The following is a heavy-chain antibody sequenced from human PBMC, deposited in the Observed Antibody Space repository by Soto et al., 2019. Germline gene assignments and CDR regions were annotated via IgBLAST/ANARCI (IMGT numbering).Heavy chain of an antibody. Sequence: EVQLVESGGGLIQPGGSLRLSCAASGFAVSSKYITCVRQAPGKGLELVSVIYGGGTTYYADFVKGRYTISRDTSKNTLYLQMNDLRTADTAVYYCVQTTGWPGFDFWGQGTLVTGSS. CDR3: VQTTGWPGFDF. D-gene: IGHD6-19*01. V-gene: IGHV3-53*01. J-gene: IGHJ4*02. CDR1: GFAVSSKY. CDR2: IYGGGTT.